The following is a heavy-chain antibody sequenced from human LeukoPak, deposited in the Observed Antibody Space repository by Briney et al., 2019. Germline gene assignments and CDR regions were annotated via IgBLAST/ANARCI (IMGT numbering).Heavy chain of an antibody. Sequence: SETLSLTCTVSGGSINSYYWSWIQQPPGKGLEWIGYIFYSGSTNYNPSLKSRVTISVDTSKNQFSLKLSSVTAADTAIYYCARRITTSGWYRDDYWGQGTLVTVSS. CDR1: GGSINSYY. J-gene: IGHJ4*02. CDR3: ARRITTSGWYRDDY. CDR2: IFYSGST. V-gene: IGHV4-59*08. D-gene: IGHD6-19*01.